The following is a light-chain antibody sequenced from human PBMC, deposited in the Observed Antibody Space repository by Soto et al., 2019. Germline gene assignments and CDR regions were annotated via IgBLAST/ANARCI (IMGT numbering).Light chain of an antibody. CDR1: GSDIGLNS. CDR2: DNN. V-gene: IGLV1-51*01. Sequence: QSMLTQPPSVSAAPGQKVTISCSGSGSDIGLNSVSWYQQLPGSAPKLLIYDNNKRPSGISDRFSGSKSGTSATLVITGLHTGDEAAYSCGAWDSSLRAVVFGGGTKVTVL. CDR3: GAWDSSLRAVV. J-gene: IGLJ2*01.